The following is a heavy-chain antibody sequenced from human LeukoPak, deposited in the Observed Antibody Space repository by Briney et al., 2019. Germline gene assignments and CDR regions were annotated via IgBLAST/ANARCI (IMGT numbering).Heavy chain of an antibody. D-gene: IGHD3-22*01. J-gene: IGHJ4*02. CDR2: IYYSGST. V-gene: IGHV4-39*01. CDR3: ARLEYDSSGYFHFDY. Sequence: SQTLSLTCTVSGGSISSNDYYWSWIRQPPGKGLEWIGSIYYSGSTYYNPSLKSRVTISVDTSKNQFSLKLSSVTAADTAVYYCARLEYDSSGYFHFDYWGQGTLVTVSS. CDR1: GGSISSNDYY.